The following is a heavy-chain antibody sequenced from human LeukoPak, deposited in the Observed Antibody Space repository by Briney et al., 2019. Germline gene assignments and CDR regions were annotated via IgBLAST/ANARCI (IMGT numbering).Heavy chain of an antibody. Sequence: PGGSLRLSCAASGFTFSDYYMSWIRQAPGKGLEWVSYISSSGSTIYYADSVKGRFTISRDNAKNSLYLQMNSLRAEDTAVYYCAREALPNYDILTGYQYYFDYWGQGTLVTVSS. J-gene: IGHJ4*02. V-gene: IGHV3-11*01. CDR1: GFTFSDYY. CDR2: ISSSGSTI. CDR3: AREALPNYDILTGYQYYFDY. D-gene: IGHD3-9*01.